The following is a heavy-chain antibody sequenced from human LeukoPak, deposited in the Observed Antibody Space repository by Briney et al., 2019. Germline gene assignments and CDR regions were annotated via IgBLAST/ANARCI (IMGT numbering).Heavy chain of an antibody. D-gene: IGHD2-8*01. CDR2: INPSGGST. Sequence: ASVKVSCKASGYTFTSYYMYWVRQAPGQGLEWMGLINPSGGSTSYAQKSQGRVTMTRDTSTSTVYMELRSLRSEDAAVYYCARIVYPYGMDVWGKGTTVTVSS. J-gene: IGHJ6*04. CDR1: GYTFTSYY. V-gene: IGHV1-46*01. CDR3: ARIVYPYGMDV.